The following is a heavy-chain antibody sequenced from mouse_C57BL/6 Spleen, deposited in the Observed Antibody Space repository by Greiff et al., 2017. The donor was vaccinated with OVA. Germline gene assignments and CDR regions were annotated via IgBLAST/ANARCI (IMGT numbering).Heavy chain of an antibody. D-gene: IGHD2-5*01. CDR1: GYTFTSYW. J-gene: IGHJ2*01. CDR2: IYPGSGST. Sequence: QVQLKQPGAELVKPGASVKMSCKASGYTFTSYWITWVKQRPGQGLEWIGDIYPGSGSTNYNEKFKSKATLTVDTSSSTAYMQLSSLTSEDSAVYYCARGGPYYSNFTSDYWGQGTTLTVSS. V-gene: IGHV1-55*01. CDR3: ARGGPYYSNFTSDY.